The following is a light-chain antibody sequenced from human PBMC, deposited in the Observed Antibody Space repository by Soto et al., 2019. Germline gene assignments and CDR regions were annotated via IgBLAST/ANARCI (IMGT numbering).Light chain of an antibody. V-gene: IGKV1-5*01. Sequence: DIEMTQSPSSLSASFGDTVTIACRASQSVSGWLAWYQQKPGKAPKLLIYDVSALPRGVPPRFSGSGSGTQLTLTISGLQPDDFATYYCQQYESFSATFGPGTKVDIK. CDR2: DVS. CDR1: QSVSGW. CDR3: QQYESFSAT. J-gene: IGKJ1*01.